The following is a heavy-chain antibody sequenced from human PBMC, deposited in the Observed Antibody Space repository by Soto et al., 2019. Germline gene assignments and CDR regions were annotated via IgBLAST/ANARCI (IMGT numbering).Heavy chain of an antibody. CDR3: ARDRRRSNTGIDP. Sequence: GPGPRKPSETLSLTCAVSGDSITSSTWWGWVRQPPGKGLQWIGDIYHSGSTNYNPSLRSRVTIAVQKSKNQFSLKLTSVTAADTAIYFCARDRRRSNTGIDPWGQGTLVTVSS. J-gene: IGHJ5*02. CDR1: GDSITSSTW. D-gene: IGHD2-2*02. CDR2: IYHSGST. V-gene: IGHV4-4*02.